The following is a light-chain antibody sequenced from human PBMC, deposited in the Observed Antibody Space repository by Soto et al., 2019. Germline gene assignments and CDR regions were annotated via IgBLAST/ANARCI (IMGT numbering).Light chain of an antibody. CDR3: SSYTSSSTHV. CDR1: SSDVGAYTF. Sequence: QSALTQPASVSGSPGQSITISCTGTSSDVGAYTFVSWYQQHPDKVPKLMIFDVSSRPSGVSDRFSGSKSGNTASLTISGFQPEDEADYYCSSYTSSSTHVFGSGTKLTVL. CDR2: DVS. J-gene: IGLJ1*01. V-gene: IGLV2-14*03.